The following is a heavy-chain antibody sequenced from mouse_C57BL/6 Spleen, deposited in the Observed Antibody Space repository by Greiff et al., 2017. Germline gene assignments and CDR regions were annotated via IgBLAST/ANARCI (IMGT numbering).Heavy chain of an antibody. CDR2: ISYDGSN. J-gene: IGHJ3*01. Sequence: DVHLVESGPGLVKPSQSLSLTCSVTGYSITSCYYWNWIRQFPGNKLEWMGYISYDGSNNYNPSLKNRISITRDTSKNQFFLKLNSVTTEDTATYYCARGDSSRWFAYWGQGTLVTVSA. CDR3: ARGDSSRWFAY. D-gene: IGHD3-2*02. CDR1: GYSITSCYY. V-gene: IGHV3-6*01.